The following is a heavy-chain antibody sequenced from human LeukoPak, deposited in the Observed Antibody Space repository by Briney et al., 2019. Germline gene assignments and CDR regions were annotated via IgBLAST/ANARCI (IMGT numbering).Heavy chain of an antibody. CDR2: IRYDGSNK. CDR1: GFTFSSYG. D-gene: IGHD3-3*01. J-gene: IGHJ4*02. CDR3: ARDRYYDFWLDY. Sequence: GGSLRLSCAASGFTFSSYGMYWVRQAPGKGLEWVAFIRYDGSNKYYADSVKGRFTISRDNSKNTLYLQMNSLRAEDTAVYYCARDRYYDFWLDYWGQGTLVTVSS. V-gene: IGHV3-30*02.